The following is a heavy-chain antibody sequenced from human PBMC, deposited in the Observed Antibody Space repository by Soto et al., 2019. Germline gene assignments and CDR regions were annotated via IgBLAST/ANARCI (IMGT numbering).Heavy chain of an antibody. CDR1: VYTLTELS. Sequence: ASVKVSRKVSVYTLTELSMHWLRLAPGKGLEWMGGFDPEDGETIYAQKFQGRVTMTEDTSTDTAYMELSSLRSEDTAVYYCATWAIAVAGTSAYYFDYWGQGTLVTVSS. D-gene: IGHD6-19*01. V-gene: IGHV1-24*01. CDR3: ATWAIAVAGTSAYYFDY. CDR2: FDPEDGET. J-gene: IGHJ4*02.